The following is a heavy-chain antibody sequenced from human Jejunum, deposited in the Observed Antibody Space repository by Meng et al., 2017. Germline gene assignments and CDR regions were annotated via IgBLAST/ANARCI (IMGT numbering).Heavy chain of an antibody. CDR3: ARDFEALNGV. Sequence: VQLQESGPGPVKPGGTLSLPGAVSGDSISSSYWWSWVRQSPGKGLEWIGEIYHSGTTNYNPSLKSRVTLSVDKSKNQFSLNLSSVTAADTAVYFCARDFEALNGVWGQGTLVTVSS. D-gene: IGHD2-8*01. J-gene: IGHJ1*01. CDR1: GDSISSSYW. CDR2: IYHSGTT. V-gene: IGHV4-4*01.